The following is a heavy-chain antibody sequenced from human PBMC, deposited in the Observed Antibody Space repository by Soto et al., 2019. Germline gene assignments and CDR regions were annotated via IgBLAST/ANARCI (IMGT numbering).Heavy chain of an antibody. D-gene: IGHD4-17*01. V-gene: IGHV3-15*01. CDR1: EFTFTNAW. J-gene: IGHJ4*02. CDR2: IKSKTAGGTT. CDR3: TSLYYGH. Sequence: GGSLRLSCAASEFTFTNAWMSWVRQAPGKGLEWVGRIKSKTAGGTTDYAAPVQGRFTISRDESRNTLYLQMNSLKTEDTAVYYCTSLYYGHWGQGTLVTVS.